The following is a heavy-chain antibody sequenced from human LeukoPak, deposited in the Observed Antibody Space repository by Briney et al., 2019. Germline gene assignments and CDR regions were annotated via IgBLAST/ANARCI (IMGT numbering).Heavy chain of an antibody. Sequence: GGTLRLSCAASGFTFSSYGMSWVRQALGKGLEWVSAISGSGGSTYYADSVKGRFTISRDNSKNTLYLQMNSLRAEDTAVYYCAKDMGKWELPGSWGQGTLVTVSS. CDR3: AKDMGKWELPGS. CDR2: ISGSGGST. V-gene: IGHV3-23*01. CDR1: GFTFSSYG. J-gene: IGHJ5*02. D-gene: IGHD1-26*01.